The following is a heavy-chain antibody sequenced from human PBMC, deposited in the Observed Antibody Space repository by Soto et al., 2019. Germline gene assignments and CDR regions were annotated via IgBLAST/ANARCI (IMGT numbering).Heavy chain of an antibody. CDR1: GYSISSGYY. Sequence: TLALTCCFSGYSISSGYYWSWIRQPPGKGLEWIGSIYQGGDTYYNPSLNSPVTISVDTSNNHFSLRLDSVTAADTAVYYCARAAFRRGSHHFDFWGQGILVTVSS. CDR3: ARAAFRRGSHHFDF. J-gene: IGHJ4*02. CDR2: IYQGGDT. D-gene: IGHD1-26*01. V-gene: IGHV4-38-2*02.